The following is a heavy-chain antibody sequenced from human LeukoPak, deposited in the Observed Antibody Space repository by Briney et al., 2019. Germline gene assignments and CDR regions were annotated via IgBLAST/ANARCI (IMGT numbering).Heavy chain of an antibody. CDR3: ASPFDY. V-gene: IGHV3-48*01. CDR2: ISSSNSTI. CDR1: GFTFSTYS. Sequence: GGSLRLSCAASGFTFSTYSMNWVRQAPGKGLEWISYISSSNSTIYYADSVKGRFTISRDNAKNSLYLQMNSLRAEDTAVCYCASPFDYWGQGTLVTVSS. J-gene: IGHJ4*02.